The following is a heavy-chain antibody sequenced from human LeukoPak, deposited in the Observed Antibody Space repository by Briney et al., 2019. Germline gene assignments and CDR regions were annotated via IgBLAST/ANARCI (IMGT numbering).Heavy chain of an antibody. D-gene: IGHD6-25*01. CDR2: INWNGRSI. Sequence: PGGSLRLSCAASRFTFDEYGMSWVRQTAGKGLEWVSGINWNGRSIGYADSVKGRFTVSRDNAKSSLYLQMNSLRGEDTALYYCARDGTPIYSSGWVYMDVWGKGTTVTISS. CDR1: RFTFDEYG. CDR3: ARDGTPIYSSGWVYMDV. J-gene: IGHJ6*04. V-gene: IGHV3-20*04.